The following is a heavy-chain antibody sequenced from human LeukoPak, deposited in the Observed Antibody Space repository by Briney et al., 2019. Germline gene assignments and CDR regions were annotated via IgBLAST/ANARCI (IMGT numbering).Heavy chain of an antibody. CDR2: ISGSGGST. J-gene: IGHJ4*02. V-gene: IGHV3-23*01. CDR1: GFTVSDNY. Sequence: GGSLRLSCAASGFTVSDNYMTWVRQAPGKGLEWVSAISGSGGSTYYADSVKGRFTISRDNSKNTLYLQMNSLRAEDTAVYYCAKEYSGYEFDYWGQGTLVTVSS. CDR3: AKEYSGYEFDY. D-gene: IGHD5-12*01.